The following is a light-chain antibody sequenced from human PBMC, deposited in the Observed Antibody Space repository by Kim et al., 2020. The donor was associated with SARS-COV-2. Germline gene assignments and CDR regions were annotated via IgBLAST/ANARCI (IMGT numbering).Light chain of an antibody. Sequence: SPGQSVTISSTGTSSDVGGYNYVSWYQQHPGKAPKLMIYDVSKRPSGVPDRFSGSKSGNTASLTISGLQAEDEADYYCCSYAGSWVFGGGTQLTVL. CDR2: DVS. J-gene: IGLJ3*02. V-gene: IGLV2-11*01. CDR1: SSDVGGYNY. CDR3: CSYAGSWV.